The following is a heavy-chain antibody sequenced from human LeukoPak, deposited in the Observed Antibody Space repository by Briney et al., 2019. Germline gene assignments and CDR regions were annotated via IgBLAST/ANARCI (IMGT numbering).Heavy chain of an antibody. J-gene: IGHJ6*02. V-gene: IGHV4-34*01. Sequence: SETLSLTCAVYGGSFSGYYWSWIRQPPGKGLEWIGEINDSGSTNYNPSLKSRVTISVDTSKNQFSLKLSSVTAADTAVYYCARGRATVTTFVSYYHGMDVWGQGTTVTVSS. D-gene: IGHD4-17*01. CDR2: INDSGST. CDR1: GGSFSGYY. CDR3: ARGRATVTTFVSYYHGMDV.